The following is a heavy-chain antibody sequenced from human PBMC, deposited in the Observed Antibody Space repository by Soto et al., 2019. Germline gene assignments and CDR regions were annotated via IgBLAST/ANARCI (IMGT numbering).Heavy chain of an antibody. J-gene: IGHJ4*02. CDR1: GFTFSSYA. Sequence: QVQLVESGGGVVQPGRSLRLSCAASGFTFSSYAMHWVRQAPGKGLEWVAVISYDGSNKYYADSVKGRFTISRDNSKNTMYLQMNSLRAEDTAEYYCARYSSFYYFDYWGQGTLVTVSS. D-gene: IGHD6-6*01. CDR2: ISYDGSNK. CDR3: ARYSSFYYFDY. V-gene: IGHV3-30-3*01.